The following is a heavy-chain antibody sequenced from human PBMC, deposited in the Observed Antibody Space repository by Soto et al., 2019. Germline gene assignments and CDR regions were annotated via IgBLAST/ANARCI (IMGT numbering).Heavy chain of an antibody. CDR2: IHSSGTT. J-gene: IGHJ4*02. CDR1: SGSINSSY. CDR3: ARDRIIGTSYSDY. Sequence: LSLTCTVSSGSINSSYWAWMRQPAGKGLEWIGRIHSSGTTNYNPSLSSRVTMSVDPSKNQFSLRLTSVTAADTAVYYCARDRIIGTSYSDYWGQGILVTVSS. D-gene: IGHD1-7*01. V-gene: IGHV4-4*07.